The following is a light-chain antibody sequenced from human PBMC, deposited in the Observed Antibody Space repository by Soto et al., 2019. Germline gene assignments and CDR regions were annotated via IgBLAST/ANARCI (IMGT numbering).Light chain of an antibody. Sequence: DIQMTQSPSSLSASVGDRVTITCRASQSIGFYLNWYQQKPGKAPKLLTYDTSSLQSGVPSRFRGSASGTDFTLTISSLQPEDFATYYCQQRITFGPGTKVDIK. CDR2: DTS. CDR3: QQRIT. V-gene: IGKV1-39*01. J-gene: IGKJ3*01. CDR1: QSIGFY.